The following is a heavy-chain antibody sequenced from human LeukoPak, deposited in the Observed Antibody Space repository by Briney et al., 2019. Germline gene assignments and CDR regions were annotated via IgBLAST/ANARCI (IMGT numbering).Heavy chain of an antibody. V-gene: IGHV3-23*01. CDR2: ITTSDGNT. Sequence: PGGSLRLSCAASGFTFSSYTMSWVRQAPGKGLEWVSTITTSDGNTYYADFVKGRFTVSRDNSKNTLFLQMNSLRAEDTAAYYCAKDGGLWVSAHWGDSWGRGTLVTVSS. CDR1: GFTFSSYT. CDR3: AKDGGLWVSAHWGDS. D-gene: IGHD7-27*01. J-gene: IGHJ4*02.